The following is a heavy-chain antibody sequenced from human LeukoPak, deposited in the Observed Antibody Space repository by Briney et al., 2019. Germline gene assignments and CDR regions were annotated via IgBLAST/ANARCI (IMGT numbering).Heavy chain of an antibody. CDR1: GGSISSGGYY. J-gene: IGHJ4*02. CDR3: ASSGVLGLLVFDY. CDR2: IYHSGST. V-gene: IGHV4-30-2*01. D-gene: IGHD4/OR15-4a*01. Sequence: SETLSLTCTVSGGSISSGGYYWSWIRQPPGKGLEWIGYIYHSGSTYYNPSLKSRVTISVDRSKNQFSLKLSSVTAADTAVYYCASSGVLGLLVFDYWGQGTLVTVSS.